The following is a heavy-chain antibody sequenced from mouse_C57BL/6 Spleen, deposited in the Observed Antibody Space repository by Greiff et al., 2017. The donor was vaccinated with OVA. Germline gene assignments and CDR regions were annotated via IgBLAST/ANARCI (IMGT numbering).Heavy chain of an antibody. CDR2: IRSKSNNYAT. J-gene: IGHJ3*01. Sequence: DVMLVESGGGLVQPKGSLKLSCAASGFSFNTYAMNWVRQAPGKGLEWVARIRSKSNNYATYYADSVKDRFTISRDDSESMLYLQMNNLKTEDTAMYYCVRQDYGYDGFAYWGQGTLVTVSA. CDR1: GFSFNTYA. V-gene: IGHV10-1*01. D-gene: IGHD2-2*01. CDR3: VRQDYGYDGFAY.